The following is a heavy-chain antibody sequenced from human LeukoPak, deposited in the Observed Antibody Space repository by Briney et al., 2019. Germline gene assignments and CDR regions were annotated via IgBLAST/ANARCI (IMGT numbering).Heavy chain of an antibody. J-gene: IGHJ4*02. D-gene: IGHD3-10*01. V-gene: IGHV5-51*01. CDR1: GSIFTCYW. CDR2: IYPGDSDN. CDR3: ARRRGEFDY. Sequence: GAPPQISSEASGSIFTCYWIGRGRQLPGKLLECMGIIYPGDSDNKYSPSFQGQVTISADKSISTAYLQSSSLKASDTAMYYCARRRGEFDYWGQGTLGTVSS.